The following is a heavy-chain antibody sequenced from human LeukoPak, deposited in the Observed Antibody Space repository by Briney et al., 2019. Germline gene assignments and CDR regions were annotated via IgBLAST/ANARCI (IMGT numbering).Heavy chain of an antibody. CDR3: AREEWEFDY. D-gene: IGHD1-26*01. J-gene: IGHJ4*02. Sequence: GGSLRLTCAASGFTFSSYEMNWVRQAPGKGLEWVSYISGSGSTMYYADSVKGRFTISRDNAKNSLYLQMNSLRAEDTAVYYCAREEWEFDYWGQGTLVTVSS. CDR2: ISGSGSTM. V-gene: IGHV3-48*03. CDR1: GFTFSSYE.